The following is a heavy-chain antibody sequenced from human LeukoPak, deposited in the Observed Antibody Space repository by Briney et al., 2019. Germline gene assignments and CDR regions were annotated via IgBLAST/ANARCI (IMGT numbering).Heavy chain of an antibody. CDR2: INPNSGGT. J-gene: IGHJ6*02. Sequence: ASVKVSCKASGYTFTGYYMHWVRQAPGQGLEWMGWINPNSGGTNYAQKFQGRVTMTRDTSISTAYMELSRLRSDDTAVYYCARESGAPLTYSGYDQYYYYGMDVWGQGTTVTVSS. D-gene: IGHD5-12*01. CDR3: ARESGAPLTYSGYDQYYYYGMDV. V-gene: IGHV1-2*02. CDR1: GYTFTGYY.